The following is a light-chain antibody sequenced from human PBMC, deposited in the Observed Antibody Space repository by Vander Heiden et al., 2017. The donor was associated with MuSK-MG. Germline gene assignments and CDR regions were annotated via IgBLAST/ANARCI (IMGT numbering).Light chain of an antibody. J-gene: IGKJ5*01. CDR3: QQYGSSPPVT. CDR2: DAS. CDR1: QSVRSSY. V-gene: IGKV3-20*01. Sequence: EIVLTQSPGTLSLSPGERATLSCRASQSVRSSYLAWYQQKPGQAPSLLIFDASSRATGIPDRFSGSGYGTDFTLTISRLEPEDVAVYYCQQYGSSPPVTFGQGTRLQIK.